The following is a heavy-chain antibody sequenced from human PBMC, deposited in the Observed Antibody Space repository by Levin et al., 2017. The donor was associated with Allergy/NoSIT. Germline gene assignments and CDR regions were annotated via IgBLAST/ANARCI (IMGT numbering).Heavy chain of an antibody. V-gene: IGHV3-74*01. CDR2: ITSDGRTT. D-gene: IGHD6-13*01. CDR3: VRGASSRSGGLDP. CDR1: FFPFLLSF. Sequence: PGGSLRLSFSSSFFPFLLSFLPFFLPSPLKGLVCVSRITSDGRTTSYAESVKGRFTISRDNAKDTLFLEMNSLRADDTARYYCVRGASSRSGGLDPWGQGILVIVSS. J-gene: IGHJ5*02.